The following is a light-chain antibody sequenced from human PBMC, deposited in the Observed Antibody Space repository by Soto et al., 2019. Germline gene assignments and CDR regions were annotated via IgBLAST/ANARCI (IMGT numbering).Light chain of an antibody. CDR2: EVS. V-gene: IGLV2-23*02. Sequence: QSALAQPASVSGFPGQSIAISCTGTSSDVGSYNLVSRYQQYPGKAPKLMIYEVSKRPSGVSDRFSGSKSGNTASLTISGLQAEDEADYYCCSYAGGSTPWVFGGGTKVTVL. J-gene: IGLJ3*02. CDR1: SSDVGSYNL. CDR3: CSYAGGSTPWV.